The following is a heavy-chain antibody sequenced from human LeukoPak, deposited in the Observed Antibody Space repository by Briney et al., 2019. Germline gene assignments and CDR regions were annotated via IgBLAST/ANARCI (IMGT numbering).Heavy chain of an antibody. Sequence: GGSLRLSCAASGFMFSGIWMTWVRQAPGKGLEWVANIKHDGSEKNYVDSVKGRFTISRDNAKNSLYLHMNSLGGEDTAVYYCAYRPSSDYSFAIFDCWGQGTLVTVSS. D-gene: IGHD3-22*01. CDR1: GFMFSGIW. CDR3: AYRPSSDYSFAIFDC. J-gene: IGHJ4*02. V-gene: IGHV3-7*01. CDR2: IKHDGSEK.